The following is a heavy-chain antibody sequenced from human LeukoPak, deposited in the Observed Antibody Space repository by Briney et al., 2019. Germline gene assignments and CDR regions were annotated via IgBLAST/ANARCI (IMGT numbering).Heavy chain of an antibody. CDR3: ARTGGAVAGRDY. Sequence: GASVKVSCKASGYTFTGYYMHWVRQAPGQGLEWMGGINPICGGTNYAQKFQGWDTMTRDTSISTAYIELSRLRSDGTAVYYWARTGGAVAGRDYGGEGTLVTVSS. CDR2: INPICGGT. CDR1: GYTFTGYY. V-gene: IGHV1-2*04. J-gene: IGHJ4*02. D-gene: IGHD6-19*01.